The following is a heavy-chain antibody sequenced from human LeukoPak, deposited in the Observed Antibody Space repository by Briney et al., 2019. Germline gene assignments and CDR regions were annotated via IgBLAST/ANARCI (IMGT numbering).Heavy chain of an antibody. V-gene: IGHV3-30*02. CDR1: GFTFNSYG. J-gene: IGHJ3*02. CDR3: AKDGGSGSYFAFDI. D-gene: IGHD1-26*01. Sequence: GGSLRLSCAASGFTFNSYGMHWVPEAPGKGLEWVAFIRYDGSKSYFADSVKGRFALSRDNSKNTLYLHMSSLRPEDTAVYFCAKDGGSGSYFAFDIWGEGTMVSVSS. CDR2: IRYDGSKS.